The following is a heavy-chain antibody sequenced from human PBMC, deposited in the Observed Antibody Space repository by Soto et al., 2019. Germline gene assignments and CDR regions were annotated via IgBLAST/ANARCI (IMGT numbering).Heavy chain of an antibody. J-gene: IGHJ6*02. V-gene: IGHV5-51*01. D-gene: IGHD3-3*01. CDR3: ARVPSVVTPGNDYFGVGV. Sequence: EVRLAQSGGEVKKPGESLKISCKGSGYSFTYYWIAWVRQRPGKDLEWMGIIYPNDADTRYNPSFQGQVTISADKSISTAYLQWTRLKTSDTALYYCARVPSVVTPGNDYFGVGVWGQGSTDIVSS. CDR1: GYSFTYYW. CDR2: IYPNDADT.